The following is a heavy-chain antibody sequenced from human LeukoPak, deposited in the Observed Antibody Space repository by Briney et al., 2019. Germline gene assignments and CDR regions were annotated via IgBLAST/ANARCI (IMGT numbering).Heavy chain of an antibody. CDR1: GFTFTNAW. CDR2: IKSKTDGGTT. CDR3: TTWIQLPAFFDY. J-gene: IGHJ4*02. D-gene: IGHD5-18*01. V-gene: IGHV3-15*07. Sequence: GGSLRLSCVDSGFTFTNAWMNWVRQAPGKGLEWVGRIKSKTDGGTTDYAAPVKGRFTISRDDSKNTLYLQMNSLKTEDTAVYYCTTWIQLPAFFDYWGQGTLVTVSS.